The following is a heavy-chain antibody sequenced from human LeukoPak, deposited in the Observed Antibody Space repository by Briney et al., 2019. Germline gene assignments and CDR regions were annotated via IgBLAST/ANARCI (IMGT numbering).Heavy chain of an antibody. CDR3: ASWLGYCSSTSCRAPSYYYYGMDV. V-gene: IGHV1-69*04. CDR2: IIPIFGIA. Sequence: ASVKVSCKASGGTFSSYAISWGRQAPGQGLEWMGRIIPIFGIANYAQKFQGRVTITADKSTSTAYMELSSLRSEDTAVYYCASWLGYCSSTSCRAPSYYYYGMDVWGQGTTVTVSS. D-gene: IGHD2-2*01. J-gene: IGHJ6*02. CDR1: GGTFSSYA.